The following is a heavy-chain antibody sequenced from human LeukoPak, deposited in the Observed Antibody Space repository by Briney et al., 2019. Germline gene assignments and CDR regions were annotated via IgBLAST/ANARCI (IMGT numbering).Heavy chain of an antibody. CDR1: GGSISSSSYY. Sequence: PSETLSLTCTVSGGSISSSSYYWGWIRQPPGKGLEWIGSIYYSGSTYYNPSLKSRVTISVDTSKNQFSLKLSSLTAADTAVYYCARFRDGGGSSNDYFDYWGQGTLVTVSS. J-gene: IGHJ4*02. CDR3: ARFRDGGGSSNDYFDY. CDR2: IYYSGST. V-gene: IGHV4-39*01. D-gene: IGHD2-15*01.